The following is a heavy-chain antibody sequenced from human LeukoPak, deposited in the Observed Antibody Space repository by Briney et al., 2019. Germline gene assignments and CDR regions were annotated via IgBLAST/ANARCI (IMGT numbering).Heavy chain of an antibody. CDR1: GFTFSSYS. J-gene: IGHJ6*02. V-gene: IGHV3-9*01. CDR2: ISWNSGSI. D-gene: IGHD2-2*01. Sequence: GGSLRLSCAASGFTFSSYSMSWVRQAPGKGLEWVSGISWNSGSIGYADSVKGRFTISRDNAKNSLYLQMNSLRAEDTALYYCAKDQKSTPPYYYGMDVWGQGTTVTVSS. CDR3: AKDQKSTPPYYYGMDV.